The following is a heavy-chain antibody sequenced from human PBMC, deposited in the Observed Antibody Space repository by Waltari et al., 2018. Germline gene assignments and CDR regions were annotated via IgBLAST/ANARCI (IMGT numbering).Heavy chain of an antibody. CDR3: ARQFSSGWYSEY. J-gene: IGHJ4*02. V-gene: IGHV4-34*01. CDR1: GGSFGGYF. D-gene: IGHD6-19*01. Sequence: QVQLQQWGAGLLKPSETLSLPCAVYGGSFGGYFWRWIRQSPGKGLEWIGEINHSGSTNYNPSLKSRVTISVDTSKNQFSLKVSSVTAADTAVYYCARQFSSGWYSEYWGQGTLVTVSS. CDR2: INHSGST.